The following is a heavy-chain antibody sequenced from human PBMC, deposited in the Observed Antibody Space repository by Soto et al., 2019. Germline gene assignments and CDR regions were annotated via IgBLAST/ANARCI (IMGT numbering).Heavy chain of an antibody. J-gene: IGHJ5*02. CDR3: AREGNTGLAP. CDR2: VSSTGST. CDR1: GASITQYY. Sequence: SETLSLTCTVSGASITQYYWNWIRQSPGKGLEWIVSVSSTGSTVYNPSLKSRVTISVDKSKNQFSLKLSSVTAADRAVYYGAREGNTGLAPRGQGTRVTGSP. V-gene: IGHV4-4*08. D-gene: IGHD1-1*01.